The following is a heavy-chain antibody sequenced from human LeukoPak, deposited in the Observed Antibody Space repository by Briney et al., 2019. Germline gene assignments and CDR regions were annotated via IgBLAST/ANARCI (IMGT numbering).Heavy chain of an antibody. CDR3: ARVPGGSYGFGSGEVSYYFDY. CDR1: GYTFTSYG. Sequence: ASVKVSCKASGYTFTSYGISWVRQAPGQGLEWMGGIIPIFGTANYAQKFQGRVTITADESTSTAYMELSSLRSEDTAVYYCARVPGGSYGFGSGEVSYYFDYWGQGTLVTVSS. J-gene: IGHJ4*02. CDR2: IIPIFGTA. D-gene: IGHD1-26*01. V-gene: IGHV1-69*13.